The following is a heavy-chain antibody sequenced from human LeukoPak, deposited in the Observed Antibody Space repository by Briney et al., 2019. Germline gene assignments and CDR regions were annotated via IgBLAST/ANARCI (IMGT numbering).Heavy chain of an antibody. Sequence: PGGSLTLSCAASGFTFDDYAMHWVRQAPGKGLEWVSGISWNSGSIGYADSVKGRFTISRDNAKNSLYLQMNSLRAEDTALYYCAKLRRFLDGFDPWGQGTLVTVSS. CDR1: GFTFDDYA. V-gene: IGHV3-9*01. D-gene: IGHD3-3*01. J-gene: IGHJ5*02. CDR3: AKLRRFLDGFDP. CDR2: ISWNSGSI.